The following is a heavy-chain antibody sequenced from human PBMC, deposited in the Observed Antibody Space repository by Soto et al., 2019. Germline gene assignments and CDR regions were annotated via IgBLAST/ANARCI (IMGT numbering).Heavy chain of an antibody. V-gene: IGHV3-30*18. J-gene: IGHJ6*02. CDR1: GFSFSSYG. Sequence: GGSLRLSCAASGFSFSSYGMHWVRQAPGKGLEWVAFISYDGSNKYYADSVKGRFTISRDNSKNTLYLQMNSLRAEDTDVYYCAKDRGGYCSSTSFYHYGMDVWGQGTTFTVSS. CDR2: ISYDGSNK. CDR3: AKDRGGYCSSTSFYHYGMDV. D-gene: IGHD2-2*01.